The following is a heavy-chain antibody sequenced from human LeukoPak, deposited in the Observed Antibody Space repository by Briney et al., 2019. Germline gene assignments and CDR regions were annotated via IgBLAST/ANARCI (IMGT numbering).Heavy chain of an antibody. CDR1: GGSISTYY. J-gene: IGHJ4*02. CDR3: ARHSSGSHAGYNDY. D-gene: IGHD6-19*01. V-gene: IGHV4-59*08. Sequence: SSETLSLTCTVSGGSISTYYWSWIRQPPGKGLEWIGYIYYSGSTNYNPSLKSRVTISVDTSKNQFSLKLSSVTAADTAVYYCARHSSGSHAGYNDYWGQGTLVTVSS. CDR2: IYYSGST.